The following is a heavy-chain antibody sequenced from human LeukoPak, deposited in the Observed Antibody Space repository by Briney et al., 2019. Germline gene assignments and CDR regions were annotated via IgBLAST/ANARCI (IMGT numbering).Heavy chain of an antibody. CDR1: GVSITNSSYY. CDR2: IYYSGST. D-gene: IGHD6-19*01. CDR3: VTHGWPKVFQH. Sequence: SETLSLTCTVSGVSITNSSYYWGWIRQPPGKGLEWIGSIYYSGSTYYNPSLKIRVTISVDTSKNQFSLKLSSVTSAGTAVYYCVTHGWPKVFQHWGQGTLVTVSS. V-gene: IGHV4-39*01. J-gene: IGHJ1*01.